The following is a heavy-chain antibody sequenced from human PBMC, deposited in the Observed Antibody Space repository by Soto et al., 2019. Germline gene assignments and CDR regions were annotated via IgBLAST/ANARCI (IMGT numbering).Heavy chain of an antibody. D-gene: IGHD2-15*01. Sequence: PSETLSITCAVDDGSFSGYYWSWIRQPPGKGLEWIGEINHSGSTNYNPSLKSRVTISVDTSKNQFSLKLSSVTAADTAVYYCARGRLVARNGGYCSGGSCYPPRNWGQGTLVTVSS. CDR3: ARGRLVARNGGYCSGGSCYPPRN. CDR1: DGSFSGYY. V-gene: IGHV4-34*01. J-gene: IGHJ4*02. CDR2: INHSGST.